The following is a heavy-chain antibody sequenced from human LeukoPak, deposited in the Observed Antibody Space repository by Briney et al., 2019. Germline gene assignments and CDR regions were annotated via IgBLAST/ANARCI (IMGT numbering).Heavy chain of an antibody. CDR3: ARDLFSLEAEWELLFDP. CDR2: INSDGSST. Sequence: EPGGSLRLSCAASGFTFSSYWMHWVRQAPGKGLVWVSRINSDGSSTSYADSVKGRFTISRDNAKNTLYLQMNSLRAEDTAVYYCARDLFSLEAEWELLFDPWGQGTLVTVSS. CDR1: GFTFSSYW. J-gene: IGHJ5*02. D-gene: IGHD1-26*01. V-gene: IGHV3-74*01.